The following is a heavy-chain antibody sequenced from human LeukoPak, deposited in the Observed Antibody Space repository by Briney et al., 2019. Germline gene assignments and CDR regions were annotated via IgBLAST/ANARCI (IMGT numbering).Heavy chain of an antibody. J-gene: IGHJ4*02. CDR3: ARGPLGWDTAMLGIDY. CDR1: GGTFSSYA. CDR2: IIPIFGTA. V-gene: IGHV1-69*13. D-gene: IGHD5-18*01. Sequence: GGSVKVSCKASGGTFSSYAISWVRQAPGQGLEWMGGIIPIFGTANYAQKFQGRVTITADESTSTAYMELSSLRSEDTAVYYCARGPLGWDTAMLGIDYWGQGTLVTVSS.